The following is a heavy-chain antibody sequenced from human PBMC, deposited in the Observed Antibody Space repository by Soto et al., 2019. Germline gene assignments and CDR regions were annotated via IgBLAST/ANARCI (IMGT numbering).Heavy chain of an antibody. Sequence: EVQLLESGGGLVQPGGSLRLSCAASGFTFSSYAMSWVRQAPGKGLEWVSAISGSGCSTYYADSVTGRFTISRDNYKNTLYLQMTSLRAEDTAVYYCAKEITDYYDSSGYSYYYYYYGMDVWGQGTTVSVSS. CDR2: ISGSGCST. CDR3: AKEITDYYDSSGYSYYYYYYGMDV. D-gene: IGHD3-22*01. J-gene: IGHJ6*02. CDR1: GFTFSSYA. V-gene: IGHV3-23*01.